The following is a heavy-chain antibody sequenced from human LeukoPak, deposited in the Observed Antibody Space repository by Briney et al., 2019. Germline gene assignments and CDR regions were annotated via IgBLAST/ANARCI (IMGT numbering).Heavy chain of an antibody. J-gene: IGHJ4*02. CDR2: IYYSGST. CDR3: ASSPYGDQLDY. CDR1: DDSISSYY. V-gene: IGHV4-59*08. Sequence: SETLSLTCTVSDDSISSYYWSWIRQPPGKGLEWIGYIYYSGSTNYNPSLKSRLTISLDTSKNQFSLKLSSVTAADTAVYYCASSPYGDQLDYWGQGTLVTVSS. D-gene: IGHD4-17*01.